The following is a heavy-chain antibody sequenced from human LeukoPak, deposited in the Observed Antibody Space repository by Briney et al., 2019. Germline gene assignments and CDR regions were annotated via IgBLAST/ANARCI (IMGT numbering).Heavy chain of an antibody. CDR2: IYHSGST. CDR1: GYSISSGYY. CDR3: ARDPSRTVFDY. D-gene: IGHD2-8*02. V-gene: IGHV4-38-2*02. J-gene: IGHJ4*02. Sequence: SETLSLTCTVSGYSISSGYYWGWIRQPPGKGLEWIGSIYHSGSTYYNPSLKSRVTISVDTSKNQFSLKLSSVTAADTAVYYCARDPSRTVFDYWGQGTLVTVSS.